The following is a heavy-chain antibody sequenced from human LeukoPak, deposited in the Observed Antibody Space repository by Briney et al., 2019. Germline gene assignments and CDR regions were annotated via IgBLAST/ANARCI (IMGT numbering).Heavy chain of an antibody. CDR1: GFTFSSYA. J-gene: IGHJ4*02. D-gene: IGHD6-19*01. CDR2: ISGSGGST. Sequence: GGSLRLSCAASGFTFSSYAMSWVRQAPGKGLEWVSAISGSGGSTYYADSVKGRFTISRDNSKNTLYLQMNSLRAEDTAVYYCAKTPRIAVAPLRFDYRGQGTLVTVSS. CDR3: AKTPRIAVAPLRFDY. V-gene: IGHV3-23*01.